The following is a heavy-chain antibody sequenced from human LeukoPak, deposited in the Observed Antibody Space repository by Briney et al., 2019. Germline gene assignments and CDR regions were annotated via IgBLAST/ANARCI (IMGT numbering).Heavy chain of an antibody. CDR3: TTDIVVVPAAIFLSLIKRTKNDY. D-gene: IGHD2-2*02. V-gene: IGHV3-15*01. CDR2: IKSKTDGGTT. CDR1: GFTFSNAW. J-gene: IGHJ4*02. Sequence: GGSLRLSCAASGFTFSNAWMSWVRQAPGKGLEWVGRIKSKTDGGTTDYAAPVKGRFTISRDDSKNTLYLQMNSLKTENTAVYYCTTDIVVVPAAIFLSLIKRTKNDYWGQGTLVTVSS.